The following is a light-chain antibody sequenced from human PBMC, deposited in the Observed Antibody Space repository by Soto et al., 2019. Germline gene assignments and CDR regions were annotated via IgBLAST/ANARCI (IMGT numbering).Light chain of an antibody. V-gene: IGLV1-44*01. CDR2: NDN. CDR3: AAWDGSLNHIL. CDR1: SSNMGSNT. J-gene: IGLJ2*01. Sequence: QAVVTQPPSASGTPGQGFAISCSGSSSNMGSNTVNWYQHLPGTAPKLLIYNDNQRPSGVPDRFFGSKSGTSASLAITGLQSEDEADYYCAAWDGSLNHILFGGGTKLTVL.